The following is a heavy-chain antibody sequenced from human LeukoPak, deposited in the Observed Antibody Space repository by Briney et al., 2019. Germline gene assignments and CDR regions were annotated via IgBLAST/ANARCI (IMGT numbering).Heavy chain of an antibody. J-gene: IGHJ6*02. CDR1: GGSFSGYY. V-gene: IGHV4-34*01. CDR2: INHSGST. Sequence: KPSETLSLTCAVYGGSFSGYYWSWIRQPPGKGLEWIGEINHSGSTNYNPSLKSRVTISVDTSKNQFSLKLTSVTSADTAVYYCARQVRCNAGTCYVYYYALDVWGQGATVTVSS. D-gene: IGHD2-15*01. CDR3: ARQVRCNAGTCYVYYYALDV.